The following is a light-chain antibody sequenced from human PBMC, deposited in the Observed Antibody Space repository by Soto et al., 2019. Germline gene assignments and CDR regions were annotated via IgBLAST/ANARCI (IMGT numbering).Light chain of an antibody. V-gene: IGKV1-39*01. Sequence: DIQMTQSPSSLSASVGARVTITCRASQGISSYLAWYQQKPGKAPKLLIYKASTLESGVPSNFSGSGSGTDFILTISSLQPEDFATYYCQQSYSTPRDFGQGTRLEIK. CDR1: QGISSY. CDR2: KAS. CDR3: QQSYSTPRD. J-gene: IGKJ5*01.